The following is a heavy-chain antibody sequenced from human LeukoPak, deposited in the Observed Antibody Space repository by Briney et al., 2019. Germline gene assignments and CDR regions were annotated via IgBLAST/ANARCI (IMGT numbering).Heavy chain of an antibody. CDR3: ARDPAGIGDAFDI. D-gene: IGHD2/OR15-2a*01. Sequence: SQTLSLTCAISGDSVSSNSAWNWFRQSPPRGLEWLGRTYYNSKWYNDYAVSVKSRIIINPDTSKNQVSLQLNSVTPEDAAVYYCARDPAGIGDAFDIWGQGTMVTVSS. V-gene: IGHV6-1*01. J-gene: IGHJ3*02. CDR2: TYYNSKWYN. CDR1: GDSVSSNSA.